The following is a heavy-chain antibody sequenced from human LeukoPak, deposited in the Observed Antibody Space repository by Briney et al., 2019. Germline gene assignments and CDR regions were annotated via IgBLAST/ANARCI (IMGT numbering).Heavy chain of an antibody. CDR3: ARDPTPRYCSGGSCYTHYGMDV. J-gene: IGHJ6*02. D-gene: IGHD2-15*01. Sequence: SGGSLRLSCAASGFTFSSYTMNWVRQAPGKGLEWVSSISRSSSYIYYADSVKGRLTISRDNAKNSLYLQMNSLRAEDTAVYYCARDPTPRYCSGGSCYTHYGMDVWGQGTTVTVSS. V-gene: IGHV3-21*01. CDR1: GFTFSSYT. CDR2: ISRSSSYI.